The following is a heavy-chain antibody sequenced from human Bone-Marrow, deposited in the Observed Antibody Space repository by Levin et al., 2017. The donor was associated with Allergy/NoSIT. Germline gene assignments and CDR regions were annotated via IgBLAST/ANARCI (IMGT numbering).Heavy chain of an antibody. Sequence: ASVKVSCKTSGYTFTSYNVYWVRQATGQGLEWMGYINPNSGNTAYARKFQGRVTMTRNSSITTAYMELSSLRSEDTAMYYCARGDCYSGSWYGADWFDPWGQGTQVTVSS. CDR1: GYTFTSYN. CDR2: INPNSGNT. V-gene: IGHV1-8*01. J-gene: IGHJ5*02. CDR3: ARGDCYSGSWYGADWFDP. D-gene: IGHD2-15*01.